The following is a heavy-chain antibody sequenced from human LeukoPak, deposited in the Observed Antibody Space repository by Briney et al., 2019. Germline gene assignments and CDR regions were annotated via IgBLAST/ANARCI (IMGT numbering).Heavy chain of an antibody. CDR1: GFTFSSYG. D-gene: IGHD4-17*01. J-gene: IGHJ4*02. V-gene: IGHV3-48*03. CDR3: ARFPTVTTMGY. CDR2: ISNSGSTI. Sequence: GGSLRLSCAASGFTFSSYGVNWVRQAPGKGLERVSYISNSGSTIHYADSVKGRFTVSRDNAKKSLYLQMNSLRAEDTGVYYCARFPTVTTMGYWGQGTLVTVSS.